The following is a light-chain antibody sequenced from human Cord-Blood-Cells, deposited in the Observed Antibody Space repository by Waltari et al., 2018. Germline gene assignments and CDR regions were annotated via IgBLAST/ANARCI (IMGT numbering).Light chain of an antibody. Sequence: EIVLTQSPGPLSLSPGERATLSCRASQSVSSSYLAWYQQKPGQAPRLLIYGASSRATGIPDRLSGSGSGTDFTLTISRLEPEDFAVYYCQQYGSSPPATFGQGTKVEIK. V-gene: IGKV3-20*01. CDR1: QSVSSSY. CDR3: QQYGSSPPAT. J-gene: IGKJ1*01. CDR2: GAS.